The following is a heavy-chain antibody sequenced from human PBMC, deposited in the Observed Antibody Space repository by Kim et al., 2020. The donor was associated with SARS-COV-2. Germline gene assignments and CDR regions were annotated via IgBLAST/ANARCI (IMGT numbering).Heavy chain of an antibody. CDR3: ARVRSAAAGTGAFARTYNWFDP. D-gene: IGHD6-13*01. V-gene: IGHV3-7*03. Sequence: GGSLRLSCAASGFTFSSYWMSWVRQAPGKGLEWVANIKQDGSEKYYVDSVKGRFTISRDNAKNSLYLQMNSLRAEDTAVYYCARVRSAAAGTGAFARTYNWFDPWGQGTLVTVSS. CDR1: GFTFSSYW. J-gene: IGHJ5*02. CDR2: IKQDGSEK.